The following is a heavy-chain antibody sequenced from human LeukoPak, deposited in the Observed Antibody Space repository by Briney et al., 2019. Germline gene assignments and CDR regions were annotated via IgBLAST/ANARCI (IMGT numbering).Heavy chain of an antibody. Sequence: PGGSLRLSWAASGSTFHNYAIHWVRQAPGKGLEWVSLTSGDGITTYFADSVKGRFTISRDNSKSSLFLQMNSLRTEDTALYYCARDHVYGGTDYWGQGTLVTVSS. CDR1: GSTFHNYA. D-gene: IGHD4-23*01. CDR3: ARDHVYGGTDY. J-gene: IGHJ4*02. V-gene: IGHV3-43*02. CDR2: TSGDGITT.